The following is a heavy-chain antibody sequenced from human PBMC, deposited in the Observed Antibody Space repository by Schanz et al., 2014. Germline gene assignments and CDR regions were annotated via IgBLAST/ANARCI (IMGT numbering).Heavy chain of an antibody. V-gene: IGHV3-74*01. J-gene: IGHJ3*02. CDR1: GFTFSVYW. CDR3: AKDPHRDYGGKPQAFDI. Sequence: EVQLGESGGGLVQPGGSLRLSCAASGFTFSVYWMHWVRQPPGKGLVSVSRISGDGTTTSYADSVRGRFTISRDNSKNTLYLQMNSLRAEDTALYYCAKDPHRDYGGKPQAFDIWGQGTMVTVSS. D-gene: IGHD4-17*01. CDR2: ISGDGTTT.